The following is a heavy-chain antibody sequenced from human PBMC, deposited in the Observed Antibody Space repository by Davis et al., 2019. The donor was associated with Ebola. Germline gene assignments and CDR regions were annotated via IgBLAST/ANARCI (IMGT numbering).Heavy chain of an antibody. CDR1: GGSISNSHYY. D-gene: IGHD4-17*01. CDR2: ISHHNGDT. J-gene: IGHJ5*01. V-gene: IGHV4-39*07. Sequence: SETLSLTCTVSGGSISNSHYYWGWIRQPPGKGLEWIGEISHHNGDTNYNPSLRSRVAISVDSSKNQFSLEISSVTAADTATYYCARTTKTNIEDSGLGYNSFDSWGQGVLVSVSS. CDR3: ARTTKTNIEDSGLGYNSFDS.